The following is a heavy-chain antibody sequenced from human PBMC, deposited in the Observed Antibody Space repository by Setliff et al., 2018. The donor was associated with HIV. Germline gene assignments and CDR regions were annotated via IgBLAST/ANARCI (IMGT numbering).Heavy chain of an antibody. CDR3: ATKVHCTNGVCLDAFDT. D-gene: IGHD2-8*01. J-gene: IGHJ3*02. Sequence: ASVKVFCKASGYTFTGYFIHWVRQAPGQGLEWMGRINPNSGGTNYAQKFQGRVTMTRDTSISTAHMELSRLRSDDTAVYYRATKVHCTNGVCLDAFDTWGQGTMVTVSS. CDR1: GYTFTGYF. V-gene: IGHV1-2*06. CDR2: INPNSGGT.